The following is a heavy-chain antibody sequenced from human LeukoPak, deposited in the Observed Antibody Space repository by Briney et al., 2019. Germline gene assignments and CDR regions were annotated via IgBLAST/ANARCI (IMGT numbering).Heavy chain of an antibody. D-gene: IGHD2-15*01. J-gene: IGHJ4*02. CDR1: GFTFDDYA. V-gene: IGHV3-9*01. CDR2: ISWNSGSI. Sequence: GGSLRLSCAASGFTFDDYAMHWVRQAPGKGLGWVSGISWNSGSIGYADSVKGRFTLSRDNAKNSLYLQMNSLRAEDTALYYCAKGRYCSGASCSYYFDYWGQGTLVTVSS. CDR3: AKGRYCSGASCSYYFDY.